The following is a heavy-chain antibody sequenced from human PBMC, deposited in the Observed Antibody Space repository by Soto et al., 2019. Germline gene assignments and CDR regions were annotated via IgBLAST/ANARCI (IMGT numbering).Heavy chain of an antibody. CDR3: ARGAYCGGDCHYYFDY. V-gene: IGHV3-7*01. D-gene: IGHD2-21*02. CDR2: IKQDGSGK. CDR1: GFTFSNYW. J-gene: IGHJ4*02. Sequence: TGGSLRLSCAASGFTFSNYWMSWVRQAPGKGLEWMANIKQDGSGKNYVASVKGRFTISRDNAKNSLYLQMNSLRAEDTAVYYCARGAYCGGDCHYYFDYWGLGTLVTVSS.